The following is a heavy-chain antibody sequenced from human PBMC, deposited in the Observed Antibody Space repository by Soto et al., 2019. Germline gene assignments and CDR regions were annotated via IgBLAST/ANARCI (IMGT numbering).Heavy chain of an antibody. CDR2: IKSKTDGGTT. J-gene: IGHJ6*02. V-gene: IGHV3-15*01. Sequence: EVQLVESGGGLVKPGGSLRLSCAASGFTFSNAWMSWVRQAPGKGLEWVGRIKSKTDGGTTDYAAPVKGRFTISRDDSKNTLYLQMNSLKTEDTAVYYCTTLAYSSSWYAFAFYYYGMDVWGQGTTVTVSS. D-gene: IGHD6-13*01. CDR1: GFTFSNAW. CDR3: TTLAYSSSWYAFAFYYYGMDV.